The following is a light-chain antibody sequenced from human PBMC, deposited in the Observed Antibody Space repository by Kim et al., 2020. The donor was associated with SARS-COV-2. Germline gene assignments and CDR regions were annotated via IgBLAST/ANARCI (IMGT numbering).Light chain of an antibody. CDR2: RND. CDR1: NSNIGRDY. Sequence: QSVLTQPPSASGAPGQRVTISCSGSNSNIGRDYVYWYQQLPRTAPKLLICRNDQRPSGVPDRCSGSKSGTSASLAISGLRSEDEADYYCAGWDARLKGWVFGGGTQLTVL. J-gene: IGLJ3*02. V-gene: IGLV1-47*01. CDR3: AGWDARLKGWV.